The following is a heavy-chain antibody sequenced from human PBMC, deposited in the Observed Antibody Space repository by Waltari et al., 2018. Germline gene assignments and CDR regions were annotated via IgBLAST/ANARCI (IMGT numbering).Heavy chain of an antibody. D-gene: IGHD1-26*01. CDR2: IYHSGST. J-gene: IGHJ5*02. CDR1: GYSISSGYY. CDR3: ARLQEEVGWFDP. Sequence: QVQLQESGPGLVKPSETLSLTCAVSGYSISSGYYWGWIRQPPGKGREWIGSIYHSGSTYYNPSLKSRVTISVDTSKNQFSLKLSSVTAADTAVYYCARLQEEVGWFDPWGQGTLVTVSS. V-gene: IGHV4-38-2*01.